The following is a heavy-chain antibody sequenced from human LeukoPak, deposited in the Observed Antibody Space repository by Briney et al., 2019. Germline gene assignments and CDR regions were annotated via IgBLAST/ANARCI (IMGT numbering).Heavy chain of an antibody. CDR1: GFTFSSYG. CDR3: ARDLSGVTGYTYGRGIDY. J-gene: IGHJ4*02. D-gene: IGHD5-18*01. Sequence: QAGGSLRLSCAASGFTFSSYGMSWVRQAPGKGLEWVSAISGSDAGTYYADSVKGRFTISRDNAKTSLYLQMNSLRAEDTAVYYCARDLSGVTGYTYGRGIDYWGQGTLVTVSS. V-gene: IGHV3-23*01. CDR2: ISGSDAGT.